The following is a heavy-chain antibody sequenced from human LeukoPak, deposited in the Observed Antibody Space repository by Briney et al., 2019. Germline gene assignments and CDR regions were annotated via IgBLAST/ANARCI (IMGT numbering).Heavy chain of an antibody. J-gene: IGHJ3*02. CDR3: ARSYQAADAFDI. CDR2: IYYSGDT. V-gene: IGHV4-31*03. D-gene: IGHD2-2*01. CDR1: GGSISSGYY. Sequence: SETQSLTCTVSGGSISSGYYWSWIRQLPGRGLEWIGYIYYSGDTYSSPSLKSRVSISVDTSKNQFSLRLSSVTAADTAVYYCARSYQAADAFDIWDQGTMVTVSS.